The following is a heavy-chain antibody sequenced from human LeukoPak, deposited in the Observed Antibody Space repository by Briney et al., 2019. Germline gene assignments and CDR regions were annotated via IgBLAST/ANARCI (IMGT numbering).Heavy chain of an antibody. Sequence: SETLSLTCTVSGGSISSSSYYWGWIRQPPGKGLEWIGSIYYSGSTYYNPSLKSRVTISVDTSKNQFSLKLSSVTAADTAVYYCARHRAQMTTVPYWYFDLWGRGTLVTVSS. CDR2: IYYSGST. V-gene: IGHV4-39*01. J-gene: IGHJ2*01. CDR3: ARHRAQMTTVPYWYFDL. D-gene: IGHD4-17*01. CDR1: GGSISSSSYY.